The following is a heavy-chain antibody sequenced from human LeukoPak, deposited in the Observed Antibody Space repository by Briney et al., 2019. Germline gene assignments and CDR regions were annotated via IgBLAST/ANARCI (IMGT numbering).Heavy chain of an antibody. CDR3: AKAPGFGSGWYGHTAYGMDV. V-gene: IGHV3-30*18. Sequence: PGRSLRLSCAASGFTFSSYGMHWVRQAPGKGLEWVAVTSYDGSNKYYADSVKGRFTISRDNSKNTLYLQMNSLRPDDTAVYYCAKAPGFGSGWYGHTAYGMDVWGQGTTVTVSS. CDR2: TSYDGSNK. CDR1: GFTFSSYG. J-gene: IGHJ6*02. D-gene: IGHD6-19*01.